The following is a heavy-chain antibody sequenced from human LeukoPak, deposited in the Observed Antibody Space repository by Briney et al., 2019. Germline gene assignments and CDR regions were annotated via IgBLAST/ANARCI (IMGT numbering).Heavy chain of an antibody. Sequence: GGSLRLSCTASGFTFNYYAMHWVRQAPGKGLESVAVISYDGAKEYYAGSVKGRFTISRDKSKNALYLQMNSLRGDDSAVYYCARDENDFWSGYPDYWGQGTLVTVSP. D-gene: IGHD3-3*01. CDR1: GFTFNYYA. J-gene: IGHJ4*02. CDR3: ARDENDFWSGYPDY. V-gene: IGHV3-30-3*01. CDR2: ISYDGAKE.